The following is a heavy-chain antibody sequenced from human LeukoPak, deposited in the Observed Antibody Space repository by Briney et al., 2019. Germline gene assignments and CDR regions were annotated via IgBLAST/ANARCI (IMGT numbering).Heavy chain of an antibody. J-gene: IGHJ2*01. D-gene: IGHD5-12*01. V-gene: IGHV3-23*01. CDR1: AFTFRSYA. Sequence: PGGSLRLSCAASAFTFRSYAMSWVRQAPGQRLEWVSTISGSGVSTHYADSVKGRFTISRDNSKSTLFLQMNSLRAEDTAVYSCAKGERYSDYTGEYWYFDLWGRGTLVTVSS. CDR2: ISGSGVST. CDR3: AKGERYSDYTGEYWYFDL.